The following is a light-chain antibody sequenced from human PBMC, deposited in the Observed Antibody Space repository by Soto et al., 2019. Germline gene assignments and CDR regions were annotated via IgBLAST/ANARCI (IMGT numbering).Light chain of an antibody. CDR1: SSNIGNNY. V-gene: IGLV1-51*01. Sequence: QSVLTQPPSVSAAPGQKVTISCSGSSSNIGNNYVYWYQHLPGTAPKLLIYDNNKRPSGIPDRFSGSKSGTSATLGITGLQTGDEADYYCGTWDSSLSAYVFGTGTKLTVL. CDR2: DNN. J-gene: IGLJ1*01. CDR3: GTWDSSLSAYV.